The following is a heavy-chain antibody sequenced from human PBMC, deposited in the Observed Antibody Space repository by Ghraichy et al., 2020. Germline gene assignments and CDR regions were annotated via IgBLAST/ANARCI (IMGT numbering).Heavy chain of an antibody. CDR3: ASLIAASDHWYFHL. V-gene: IGHV4-39*07. CDR2: IFYSGTT. D-gene: IGHD6-6*01. J-gene: IGHJ2*01. CDR1: GGSISNSYYY. Sequence: SETLSLTCTVSGGSISNSYYYWGWIRQPPGKGLEWIGNIFYSGTTYYNSSLRGRVAVSVDTSKNQFSLKLSSVTAADTAVYYCASLIAASDHWYFHLWGRGTLVTVSS.